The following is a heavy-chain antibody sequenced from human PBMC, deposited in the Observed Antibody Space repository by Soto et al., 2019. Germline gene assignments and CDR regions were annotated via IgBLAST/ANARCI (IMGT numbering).Heavy chain of an antibody. J-gene: IGHJ4*02. CDR3: VRGRVVTTPGPNSDY. CDR2: ISSSSTTI. D-gene: IGHD3-3*01. CDR1: GFTLSSYS. Sequence: EVQLVESGGDLAQPGGSLRVSCAASGFTLSSYSMNWVRQAPGEGLEWVSYISSSSTTIYYADSVKGRFTISRDNAKNSVYLQMNSLRAEDTAVYYCVRGRVVTTPGPNSDYWGQGTLVAVSS. V-gene: IGHV3-48*01.